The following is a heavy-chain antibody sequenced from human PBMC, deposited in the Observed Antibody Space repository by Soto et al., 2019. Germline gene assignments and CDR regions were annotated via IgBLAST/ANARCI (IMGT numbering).Heavy chain of an antibody. CDR3: ARGGYDYYYYYGMDV. D-gene: IGHD5-12*01. CDR2: INPNGGST. J-gene: IGHJ6*02. V-gene: IGHV1-46*01. CDR1: AYNFINYY. Sequence: GASVKVSCKASAYNFINYYIHWVRQAPGQGLEWMGIINPNGGSTTYAQKFQGRVTMTRDTSTSTVYMELSSLTSEDTAVYYCARGGYDYYYYYGMDVWGQGTTVTVSS.